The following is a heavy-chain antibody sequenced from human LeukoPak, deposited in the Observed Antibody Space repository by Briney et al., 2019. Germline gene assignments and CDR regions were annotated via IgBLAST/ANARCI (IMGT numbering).Heavy chain of an antibody. Sequence: GRSLRLSCAASGFTFSSYGMHWVRQAPGKGLEWVAVIWYDGSNKYYADSVKGRFTISRDNSKNTLYLQMNSLRAEDTAVYYCARGDGVAGAYYFDYWGQGTLVTVSS. V-gene: IGHV3-33*01. D-gene: IGHD6-19*01. CDR2: IWYDGSNK. CDR1: GFTFSSYG. CDR3: ARGDGVAGAYYFDY. J-gene: IGHJ4*02.